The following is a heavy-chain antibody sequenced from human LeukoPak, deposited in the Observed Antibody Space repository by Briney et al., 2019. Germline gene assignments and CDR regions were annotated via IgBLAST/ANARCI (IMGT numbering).Heavy chain of an antibody. D-gene: IGHD3-22*01. CDR2: IYHSGST. CDR3: ARGAHYYDSSGYYFDY. CDR1: GGSISSGGYS. V-gene: IGHV4-30-2*01. J-gene: IGHJ4*02. Sequence: SQTLPLTCAVSGGSISSGGYSWSWIRQPPGKGLEWIGYIYHSGSTYYNPSLKSRVTISVDRSKNQFSLKLSSVTAADTAVYYCARGAHYYDSSGYYFDYWGQGTLVTVSS.